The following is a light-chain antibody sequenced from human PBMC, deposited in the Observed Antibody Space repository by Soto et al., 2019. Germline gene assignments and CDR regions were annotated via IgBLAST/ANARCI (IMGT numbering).Light chain of an antibody. CDR3: QQSYSTPLT. J-gene: IGKJ3*01. V-gene: IGKV1-39*01. CDR2: AAS. CDR1: QSISNY. Sequence: DIQMTQSPSSLSASVGDRVTITCRASQSISNYLHWYQQKPGKAPKLLIYAASSLQGDVPSTXSASGSGTDFTLTISSLQPDDFATYYCQQSYSTPLTFGPGTKVDIK.